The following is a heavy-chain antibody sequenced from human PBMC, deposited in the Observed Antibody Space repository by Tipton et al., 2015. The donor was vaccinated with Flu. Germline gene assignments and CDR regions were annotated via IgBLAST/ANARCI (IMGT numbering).Heavy chain of an antibody. D-gene: IGHD4-11*01. Sequence: LRLSCAVSGDSISSDYYWGWIRQFPGKGLEWIGTVSRTGSTIYNPSLKSRVTISIDRSKNQFSLNLKSVTAGDMAVYYCARQDYSNYVSDPKSWFDPWGQGTLVAVSS. CDR3: ARQDYSNYVSDPKSWFDP. CDR2: VSRTGST. J-gene: IGHJ5*02. CDR1: GDSISSDYY. V-gene: IGHV4-38-2*01.